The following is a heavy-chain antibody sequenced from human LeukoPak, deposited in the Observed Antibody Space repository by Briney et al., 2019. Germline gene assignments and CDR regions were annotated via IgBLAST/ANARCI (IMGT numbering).Heavy chain of an antibody. CDR2: INSDSNYI. D-gene: IGHD3-10*01. CDR1: GFTFYNFA. V-gene: IGHV3-21*01. J-gene: IGHJ3*02. Sequence: GGSLRLSCAASGFTFYNFAMGWVRQAPGKGLEWVSSINSDSNYIYYADSVQGRFTISRDNAKNSLYLQMNSLRAEDTAVYYCAVAYYYGSGDAFDIWGQGTKVTVSS. CDR3: AVAYYYGSGDAFDI.